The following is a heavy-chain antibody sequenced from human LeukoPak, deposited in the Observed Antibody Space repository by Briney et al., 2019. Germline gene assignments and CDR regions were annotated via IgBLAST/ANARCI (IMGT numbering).Heavy chain of an antibody. D-gene: IGHD2-15*01. CDR1: GYTXTAYY. CDR2: INPNTGGT. Sequence: ASVKVSCKASGYTXTAYYIQWVRQAPGQGLEWTGWINPNTGGTKTAQKFQGRVTMTRDSSITTAYMELGRLTSDDTAVYYCARRYCSGGSCYPDYWGQGTLVTVSS. CDR3: ARRYCSGGSCYPDY. J-gene: IGHJ4*02. V-gene: IGHV1-2*02.